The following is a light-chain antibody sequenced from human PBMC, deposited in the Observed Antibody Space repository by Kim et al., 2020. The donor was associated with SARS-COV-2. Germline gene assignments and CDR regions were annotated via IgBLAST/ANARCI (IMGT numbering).Light chain of an antibody. V-gene: IGLV3-19*01. CDR1: SLRSYY. CDR3: NSRDSSGNHLRV. Sequence: SYELTQDPAVSVALGQTVRITCQGDSLRSYYASWYQQKPGQAPVLVIYGKNNRPSGIPDRFSGSSSGNTASLTITGAQAEDEADYYCNSRDSSGNHLRVFGGGTQLTVL. J-gene: IGLJ2*01. CDR2: GKN.